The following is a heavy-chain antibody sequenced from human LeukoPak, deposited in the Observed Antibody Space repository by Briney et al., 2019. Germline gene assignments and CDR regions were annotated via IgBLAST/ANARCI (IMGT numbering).Heavy chain of an antibody. V-gene: IGHV1-2*02. CDR1: GYIFIGYY. J-gene: IGHJ4*02. CDR2: INPNTGDT. D-gene: IGHD5-24*01. CDR3: AKGRPAMAESNFDY. Sequence: ASVKVSFKASGYIFIGYYMNWARQAPGQGLEWMGWINPNTGDTKYAQQFQGRVTMTRGTSITTAYMELSRLRPDDTAVYYCAKGRPAMAESNFDYWGQGTLVTVFS.